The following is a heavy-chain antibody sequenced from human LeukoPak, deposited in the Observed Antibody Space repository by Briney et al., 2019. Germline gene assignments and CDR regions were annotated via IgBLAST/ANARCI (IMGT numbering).Heavy chain of an antibody. CDR2: IYYSGST. J-gene: IGHJ4*02. V-gene: IGHV4-31*03. CDR3: ARLPSEPRRITMVRDKLTHAD. Sequence: PSQTLSLTCTVSGGSISSGGYYWSWIRQHPGKGLEWIGYIYYSGSTYYNPSLKSRVTISVDTSKNQFSLKLSSVTAADTAVYYCARLPSEPRRITMVRDKLTHADWGQGTLVTVSS. D-gene: IGHD3-10*01. CDR1: GGSISSGGYY.